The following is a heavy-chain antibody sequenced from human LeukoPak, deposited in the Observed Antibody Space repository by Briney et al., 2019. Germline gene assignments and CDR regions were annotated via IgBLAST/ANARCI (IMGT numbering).Heavy chain of an antibody. V-gene: IGHV4-31*03. J-gene: IGHJ4*02. CDR2: IYYSGST. D-gene: IGHD6-13*01. CDR1: GGSISSGGYY. CDR3: ARESRLYSSSWYFDY. Sequence: SETLSLTCTVSGGSISSGGYYWSWIRQHPGKGLEWIGYIYYSGSTYYNPSLKSRVTISVDTSKNQFSLKLSSVTAADTAVFYCARESRLYSSSWYFDYWGQGTLVTVSS.